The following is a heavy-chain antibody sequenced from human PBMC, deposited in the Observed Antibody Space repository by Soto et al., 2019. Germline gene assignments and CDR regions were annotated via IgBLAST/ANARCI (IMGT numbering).Heavy chain of an antibody. CDR2: ISSNSAYI. D-gene: IGHD6-13*01. Sequence: PGGSLSLSCAASGFTFRSVTMNWVRQAPGKGLEWVSTISSNSAYIYYTDALRGRFTISRDNAKNSLHLQMNSLRAEDTAVYYCTRDASRDSSARGWFDPWGPGTLVTVAS. CDR3: TRDASRDSSARGWFDP. CDR1: GFTFRSVT. V-gene: IGHV3-21*01. J-gene: IGHJ5*02.